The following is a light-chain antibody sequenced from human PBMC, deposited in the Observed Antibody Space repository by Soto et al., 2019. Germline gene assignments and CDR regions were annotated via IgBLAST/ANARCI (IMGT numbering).Light chain of an antibody. Sequence: EVVLTQSQATLSVAPRAGATLSCRARQSVGSNLAWYQQKPGQTPRVLIYGASTRAIGIPARFSGSGFGTEFTLTISCLQSEDFEVYYGQQYSSWPLLSFGGGTKVEIK. CDR3: QQYSSWPLLS. J-gene: IGKJ4*01. CDR1: QSVGSN. CDR2: GAS. V-gene: IGKV3-15*01.